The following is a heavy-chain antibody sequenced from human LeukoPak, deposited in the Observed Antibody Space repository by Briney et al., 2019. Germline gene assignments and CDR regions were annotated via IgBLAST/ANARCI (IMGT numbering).Heavy chain of an antibody. Sequence: SETLSLTCTVSGGSISSYYWSWIRQPPGKGLEGIGYIYYSGSTNYNPSLKSRVTISVDTSKNQFSLKLSSVTAADTAVYYCARVVEYDAFDIWGQGTMVTVSS. CDR1: GGSISSYY. CDR2: IYYSGST. J-gene: IGHJ3*02. V-gene: IGHV4-59*01. D-gene: IGHD2-21*01. CDR3: ARVVEYDAFDI.